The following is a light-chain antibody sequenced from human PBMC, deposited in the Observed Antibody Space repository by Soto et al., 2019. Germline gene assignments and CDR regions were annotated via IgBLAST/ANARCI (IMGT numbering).Light chain of an antibody. CDR3: GAWDDSLSGLVV. CDR2: NNN. Sequence: LTQPPSASGTPGQRVTISCSGSSSNIGSNFVYWYQQLPGTAPKLLIYNNNQRPSGVPDRFSGSKSATSASLAISGLRSEDEADYYCGAWDDSLSGLVVFGGGTQLTVL. CDR1: SSNIGSNF. V-gene: IGLV1-47*02. J-gene: IGLJ2*01.